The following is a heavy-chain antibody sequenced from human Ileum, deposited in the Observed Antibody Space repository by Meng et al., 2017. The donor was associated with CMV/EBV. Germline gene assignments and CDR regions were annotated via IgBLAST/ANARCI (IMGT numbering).Heavy chain of an antibody. CDR3: VRGDTRDF. Sequence: SRSLSCAASGATFSSSTMNWVRQAPGEGLEWVSSISSDGGYSPYADSVRGRFTISRDNAKDLLYLQMDSLRAEDTAVYYCVRGDTRDFWGQGTLVTVSS. CDR1: GATFSSST. CDR2: ISSDGGYS. J-gene: IGHJ4*02. V-gene: IGHV3-21*06.